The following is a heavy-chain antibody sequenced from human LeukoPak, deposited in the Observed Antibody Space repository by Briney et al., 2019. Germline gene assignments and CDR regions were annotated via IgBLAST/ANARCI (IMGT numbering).Heavy chain of an antibody. Sequence: SSETLSLTCAVYGGSFSGYYWSWIRQPPGKGLELIGEINHSGSTNYNPSLKSRVTISVDTSKNQFSLKLSSVTAADTAVYYCARFPYGSARGYFDYWGQGTLVTVSS. V-gene: IGHV4-34*01. CDR3: ARFPYGSARGYFDY. D-gene: IGHD3-10*01. CDR2: INHSGST. CDR1: GGSFSGYY. J-gene: IGHJ4*02.